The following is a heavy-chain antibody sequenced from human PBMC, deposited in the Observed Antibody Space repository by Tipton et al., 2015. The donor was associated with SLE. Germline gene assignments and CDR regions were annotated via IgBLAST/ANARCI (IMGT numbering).Heavy chain of an antibody. CDR3: AKDYNHDNADYN. Sequence: TLSLTCIVSGGSISSGAYLWSWIRQHPGKGLEWIGYIYYSGRTYYNPSLKSRVTISVDKSKNQFSLKLSSVTVADTAVYYCAKDYNHDNADYNWGQGTLVIVSS. CDR1: GGSISSGAYL. D-gene: IGHD4-17*01. CDR2: IYYSGRT. V-gene: IGHV4-31*03. J-gene: IGHJ4*02.